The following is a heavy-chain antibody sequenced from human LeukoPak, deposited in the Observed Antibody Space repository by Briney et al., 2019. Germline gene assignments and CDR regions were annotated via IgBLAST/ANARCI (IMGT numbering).Heavy chain of an antibody. V-gene: IGHV4-34*01. Sequence: SETLSLTCAVYGGSFSGYYWSWIRQPPGKGLEWIGEINHSGGTNYNPSLKSRVTISVDTSKNQFSLKLSSVTAADTAVYYCARQHGGGDFDYWGQGTLVTVSS. CDR3: ARQHGGGDFDY. J-gene: IGHJ4*02. CDR1: GGSFSGYY. CDR2: INHSGGT. D-gene: IGHD3-10*01.